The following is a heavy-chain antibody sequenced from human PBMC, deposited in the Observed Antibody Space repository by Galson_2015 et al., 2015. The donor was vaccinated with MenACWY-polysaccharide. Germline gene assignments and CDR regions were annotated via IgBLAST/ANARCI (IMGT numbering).Heavy chain of an antibody. CDR1: GFTFSNSA. D-gene: IGHD6-13*01. V-gene: IGHV3-64*01. CDR2: ITSNGGRT. J-gene: IGHJ4*02. Sequence: SLRLSCAASGFTFSNSAMHWVRQAPGKGLEYVAVITSNGGRTAYGNSVQGRFTISRDNSKNTLYLQMDNLRAEDTAVYYCAREIAVGYTSSWYSDRWGQGILVTVSS. CDR3: AREIAVGYTSSWYSDR.